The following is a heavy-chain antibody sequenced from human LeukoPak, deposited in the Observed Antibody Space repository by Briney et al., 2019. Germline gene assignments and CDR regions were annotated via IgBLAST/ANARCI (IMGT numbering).Heavy chain of an antibody. D-gene: IGHD6-19*01. J-gene: IGHJ5*02. CDR3: ARESGAAVAGNNWFDP. Sequence: ASVKVSCKASGGTFSSYAISWVRQAPGQGLEWMGWISAYNGNTNYAQKLQGRVTMTTDTSTSTAYMELRSLRSDDTAVYYCARESGAAVAGNNWFDPWGQGTLVTASS. CDR2: ISAYNGNT. V-gene: IGHV1-18*01. CDR1: GGTFSSYA.